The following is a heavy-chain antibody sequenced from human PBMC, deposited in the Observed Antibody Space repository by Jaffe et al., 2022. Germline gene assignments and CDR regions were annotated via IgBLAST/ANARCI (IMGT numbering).Heavy chain of an antibody. CDR2: INPSGGST. V-gene: IGHV1-46*01. D-gene: IGHD2-15*01. CDR1: GYTFTSYY. Sequence: QVQLVQSGAEVKKPGASVKVSCKASGYTFTSYYMHWVRQAPGQGLEWMGIINPSGGSTSYAQKFQGRVTMTRDTSTSTVYMELSSLRSEDTAVYYCARDRDNFGYCSGGSCYSYAFDIWGQGTMVTVSS. CDR3: ARDRDNFGYCSGGSCYSYAFDI. J-gene: IGHJ3*02.